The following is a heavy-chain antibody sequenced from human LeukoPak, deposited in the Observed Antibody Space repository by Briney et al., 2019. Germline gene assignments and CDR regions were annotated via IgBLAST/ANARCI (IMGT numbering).Heavy chain of an antibody. CDR1: GFTFDDYV. V-gene: IGHV3-9*01. CDR2: ISWNSGSI. D-gene: IGHD6-6*01. Sequence: PGRSLRLSCAASGFTFDDYVMHWVRPAPGKGLEWVSGISWNSGSIGYADSVKGRFTISRDNAKNSLYLQMNSLRAEDTALYYCAKDIAYSSSSGYFDYWGQGTLVTVSS. J-gene: IGHJ4*02. CDR3: AKDIAYSSSSGYFDY.